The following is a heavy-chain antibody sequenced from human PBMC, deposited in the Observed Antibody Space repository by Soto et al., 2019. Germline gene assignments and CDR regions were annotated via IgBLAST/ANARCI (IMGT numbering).Heavy chain of an antibody. CDR2: IDPSDSYT. D-gene: IGHD6-13*01. Sequence: GEALKISCKGSGYSFTSYWISWVRQMPGKGLEWMGRIDPSDSYTNYSPSFQGHVTISADKSISTAYLQWSSLKASDTAMYYCARHQIAAAGTNPLDYWGQGTLVTVSS. CDR1: GYSFTSYW. CDR3: ARHQIAAAGTNPLDY. J-gene: IGHJ4*02. V-gene: IGHV5-10-1*01.